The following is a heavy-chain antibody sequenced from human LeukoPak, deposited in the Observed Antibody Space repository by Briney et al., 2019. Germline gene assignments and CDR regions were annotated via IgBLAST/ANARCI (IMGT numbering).Heavy chain of an antibody. Sequence: SETLSLTCAVYGGSFSGYYWSWIRQPPGKGLEWIGEINHSGSTNYNPSPKSRVTISVDTSKNQFSLKLSSVTAADTAVYYCASRVGATTSPYYWGQGTLVTVSS. CDR3: ASRVGATTSPYY. D-gene: IGHD1-26*01. V-gene: IGHV4-34*01. J-gene: IGHJ4*02. CDR2: INHSGST. CDR1: GGSFSGYY.